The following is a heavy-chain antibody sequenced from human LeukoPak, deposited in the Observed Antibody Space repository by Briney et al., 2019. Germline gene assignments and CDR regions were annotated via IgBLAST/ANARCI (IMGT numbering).Heavy chain of an antibody. Sequence: SETLSLTCAVYGGSFSGYYWSWIRQPPGKGLEWIGEINHSGSTNYNPSLKSRVTISVDTSENQFSLKLSSVTAADTAVYYCARGSVVVPAPRFDPWGQGTLVTVSS. V-gene: IGHV4-34*01. CDR2: INHSGST. J-gene: IGHJ5*02. CDR1: GGSFSGYY. CDR3: ARGSVVVPAPRFDP. D-gene: IGHD2-2*01.